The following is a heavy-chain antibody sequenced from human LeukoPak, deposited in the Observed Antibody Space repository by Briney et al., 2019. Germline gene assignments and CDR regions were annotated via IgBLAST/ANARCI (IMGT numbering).Heavy chain of an antibody. V-gene: IGHV1-24*01. D-gene: IGHD5/OR15-5a*01. Sequence: ASVKVSCKVHGSTLTELSMHWVRQAPGKGLEWMGGFDPGDAETIYAQKFQGRVTMTEDTPTDTAYMELSSLRSEDTAVYYCAAGGVYDLLKYWGQGALVTVSS. CDR3: AAGGVYDLLKY. CDR2: FDPGDAET. CDR1: GSTLTELS. J-gene: IGHJ4*02.